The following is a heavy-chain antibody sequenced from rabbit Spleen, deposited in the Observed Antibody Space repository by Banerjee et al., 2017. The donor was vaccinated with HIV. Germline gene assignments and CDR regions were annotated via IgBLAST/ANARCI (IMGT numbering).Heavy chain of an antibody. Sequence: QSLEESGGDLVKPGASLTLTCKASGFSFTDKDVMCWVRQAPGKGLEWIVCIDTGSSGFTYFASWAKGRFTVSKTSSTTVTLQMTSLTAADTATYFCARDTGSSFSSYGMDLWGQGTLVTVS. V-gene: IGHV1S40*01. D-gene: IGHD8-1*01. CDR1: GFSFTDKDV. CDR2: IDTGSSGFT. J-gene: IGHJ6*01. CDR3: ARDTGSSFSSYGMDL.